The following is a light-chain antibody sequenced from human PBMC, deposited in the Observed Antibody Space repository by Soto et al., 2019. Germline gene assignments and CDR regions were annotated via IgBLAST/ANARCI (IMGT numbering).Light chain of an antibody. CDR2: GAS. J-gene: IGKJ3*01. Sequence: EIVMTQSPATLSVSPGERATLSCRASQSVSSNLAWYQQKPGQAPRLLIYGASTRATGIPARFSGSGSGTEFPLTISSLQSEDFAVYYCQQYNNWPPVTFVPGTKVDIK. V-gene: IGKV3-15*01. CDR1: QSVSSN. CDR3: QQYNNWPPVT.